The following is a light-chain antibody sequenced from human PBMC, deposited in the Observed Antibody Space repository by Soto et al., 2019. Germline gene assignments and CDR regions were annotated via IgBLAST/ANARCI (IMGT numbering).Light chain of an antibody. Sequence: EIVLTQSPGTLSLSPGERATLSCRASQSVSSSYLAWYQQKPGQAPRLLIYGASSRATGIPDRFSGSGSGTDFTLTISRLEHDDFAVYYWQQYDSSPLTFGGGTKVEIK. CDR2: GAS. CDR3: QQYDSSPLT. CDR1: QSVSSSY. J-gene: IGKJ4*01. V-gene: IGKV3-20*01.